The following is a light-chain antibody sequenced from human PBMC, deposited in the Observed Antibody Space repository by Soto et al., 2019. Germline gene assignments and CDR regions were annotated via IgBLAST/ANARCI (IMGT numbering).Light chain of an antibody. V-gene: IGLV6-57*04. J-gene: IGLJ2*01. Sequence: NFMLIQPHSVSESPGKTVTISCTRSSVNIASSSVQWYQHRPGSDPTTVIYEDRQRPSGAPDRFSGSIDASSNSASLTISGLKTEVEADYFCQSYETSTPLVFGGGTKLTVL. CDR2: EDR. CDR1: SVNIASSS. CDR3: QSYETSTPLV.